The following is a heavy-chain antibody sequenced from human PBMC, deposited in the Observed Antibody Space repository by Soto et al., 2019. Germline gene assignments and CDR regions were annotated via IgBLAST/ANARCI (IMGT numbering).Heavy chain of an antibody. CDR1: CGAISSYY. V-gene: IGHV4-59*08. CDR2: IYYSGIT. Sequence: QVQLQESGPGLVKPSETLSLTCTVSCGAISSYYWSWIRQPPGKGLEWIGYIYYSGITNYNPSLKSRVTISVDTSKNQFSLKLSSVTAADTAVYYCARFNWYFDLWGRGTLVTVSS. J-gene: IGHJ2*01. CDR3: ARFNWYFDL.